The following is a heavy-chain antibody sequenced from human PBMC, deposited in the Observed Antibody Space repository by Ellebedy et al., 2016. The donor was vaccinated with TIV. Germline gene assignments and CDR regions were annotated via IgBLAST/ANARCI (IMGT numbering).Heavy chain of an antibody. D-gene: IGHD1-26*01. CDR2: MSSSTYM. CDR1: GFTFRSYT. Sequence: PGGSLRLSCTASGFTFRSYTMNWVRQAPGKGLEWVSSMSSSTYMYYADSVKGRFAISRDNAKNSLYLQMNSLRVDDTAVYYCARARLGRALDIWGQGTMVTVSS. J-gene: IGHJ3*02. CDR3: ARARLGRALDI. V-gene: IGHV3-21*01.